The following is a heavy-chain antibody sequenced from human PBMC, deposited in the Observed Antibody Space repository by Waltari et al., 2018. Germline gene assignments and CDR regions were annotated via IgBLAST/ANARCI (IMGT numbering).Heavy chain of an antibody. D-gene: IGHD6-13*01. J-gene: IGHJ4*02. CDR2: IYHSGST. V-gene: IGHV4-38-2*01. CDR1: GYSISSGYY. Sequence: QVQLQESGPGLVKPSETLSLTCAVSGYSISSGYYWVWIRQPPGKGVEWIGSIYHSGSTYYNPSLKSRVTISVDTSKNQFSLKLSSVTAADTAVYYCARRGSSPTGFAYWGQGTLVTVSS. CDR3: ARRGSSPTGFAY.